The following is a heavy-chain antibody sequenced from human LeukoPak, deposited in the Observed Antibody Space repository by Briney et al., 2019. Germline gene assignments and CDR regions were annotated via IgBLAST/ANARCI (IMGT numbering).Heavy chain of an antibody. CDR3: ARTSRGIVVVPAAEYYYYGMDV. CDR2: INPNSGGT. D-gene: IGHD2-2*01. V-gene: IGHV1-2*02. J-gene: IGHJ6*02. CDR1: GYTFTGYY. Sequence: GASVKVSCKASGYTFTGYYMHWVRQAPGQGLEWMGWINPNSGGTNYAQKFQGRVTMTRDTSISTAYMELSRLGSDDTAVYYCARTSRGIVVVPAAEYYYYGMDVWGQGTTVTVSS.